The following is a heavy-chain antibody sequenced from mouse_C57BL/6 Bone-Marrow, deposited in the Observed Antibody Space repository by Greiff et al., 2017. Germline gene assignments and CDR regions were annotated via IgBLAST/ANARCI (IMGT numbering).Heavy chain of an antibody. CDR2: IDPADGDT. J-gene: IGHJ4*01. CDR3: ARGDY. CDR1: GFNITDYY. Sequence: VQLQQSGAELVKPGASVKLSCTASGFNITDYYMHWVKQRTEQGLEWIGRIDPADGDTNYAPKFQGKATITADTSSNTAYLQLSSLTSEDTADYSCARGDYWGQGTSVTVSS. V-gene: IGHV14-2*01.